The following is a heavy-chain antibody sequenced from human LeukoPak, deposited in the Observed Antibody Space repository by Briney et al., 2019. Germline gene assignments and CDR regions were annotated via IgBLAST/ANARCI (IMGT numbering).Heavy chain of an antibody. V-gene: IGHV1-69*01. CDR3: ARDGSDYWSFAL. Sequence: ASVKVSCKASGGTFSSYAISWVRQAPGQGLEWMGGIIPIFGTANYAQKFQGRVTITADESTSTAYMELSSLRSEDTAVYYCARDGSDYWSFALWGRGTLVTVSS. CDR2: IIPIFGTA. CDR1: GGTFSSYA. J-gene: IGHJ2*01.